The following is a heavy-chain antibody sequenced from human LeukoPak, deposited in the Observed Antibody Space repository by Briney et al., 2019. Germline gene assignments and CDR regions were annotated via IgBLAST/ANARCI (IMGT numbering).Heavy chain of an antibody. CDR2: IIPIFGTA. D-gene: IGHD1-26*01. V-gene: IGHV1-69*06. CDR1: GGTFSSYA. J-gene: IGHJ3*02. CDR3: ASRRSYDAFDI. Sequence: ASVKVSCKASGGTFSSYAISWVRQAPGQGLEWMGGIIPIFGTANYAQKFQGRVTITADKSTSTAYMELSSLRSEDTAVYYCASRRSYDAFDIWGQGTMVTVSS.